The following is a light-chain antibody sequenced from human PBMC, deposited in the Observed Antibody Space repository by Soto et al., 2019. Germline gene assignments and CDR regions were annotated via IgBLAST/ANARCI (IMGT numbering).Light chain of an antibody. CDR1: SSDVGGYNY. CDR2: DVS. CDR3: CSYAGSYTWV. Sequence: QSALTQPRSVSGSPGQSVTISCTGTSSDVGGYNYVSWYRQHPGKAPKLMIYDVSKRPSGVPDRFSGSKSGNTASLTISGLQAEDEADYYCCSYAGSYTWVFVTGTKVTVL. J-gene: IGLJ1*01. V-gene: IGLV2-11*01.